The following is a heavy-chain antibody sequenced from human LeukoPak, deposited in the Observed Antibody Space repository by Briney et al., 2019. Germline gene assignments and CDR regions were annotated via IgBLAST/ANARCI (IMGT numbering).Heavy chain of an antibody. Sequence: SETLSLTCAVYGGSFSGYYWSWIRQPPGKGLEWIGEINHSGSTNYNPSLKSRATISVDTSKNQFSLKLSSVTAADTAVYYCARVGYGYSGYVSKYFDYWGQGTLVTVSS. V-gene: IGHV4-34*01. CDR2: INHSGST. J-gene: IGHJ4*02. CDR3: ARVGYGYSGYVSKYFDY. D-gene: IGHD5-12*01. CDR1: GGSFSGYY.